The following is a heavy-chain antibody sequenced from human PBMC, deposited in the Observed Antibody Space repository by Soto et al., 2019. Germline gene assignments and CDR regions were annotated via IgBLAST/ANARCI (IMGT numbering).Heavy chain of an antibody. CDR3: ARDWVVTRNHYYYGMDV. D-gene: IGHD4-4*01. Sequence: QVQLQESGPGLVKPSETLSLTCTVSGGSISSDYWSWIRQPPGKGLEWIGYIYYSGSTNYNPSLKSRVTISVDTSRTQFSLKVYSVTAADTAVYYCARDWVVTRNHYYYGMDVWGQGTTVTVSS. J-gene: IGHJ6*02. CDR1: GGSISSDY. CDR2: IYYSGST. V-gene: IGHV4-59*01.